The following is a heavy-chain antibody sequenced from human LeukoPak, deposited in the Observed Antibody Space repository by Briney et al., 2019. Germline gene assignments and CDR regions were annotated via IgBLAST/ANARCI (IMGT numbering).Heavy chain of an antibody. CDR3: ASGRGGSY. CDR1: GFTFSIYW. Sequence: PGGSLRPSCAASGFTFSIYWMTWVRQAPGKGLEWVANIKEDGSEKYYVDSVKGRFTISRDNAKTSLYLQMNSLRTEDTAVYYCASGRGGSYWGQGTLVTVSS. J-gene: IGHJ4*02. V-gene: IGHV3-7*01. CDR2: IKEDGSEK. D-gene: IGHD1-26*01.